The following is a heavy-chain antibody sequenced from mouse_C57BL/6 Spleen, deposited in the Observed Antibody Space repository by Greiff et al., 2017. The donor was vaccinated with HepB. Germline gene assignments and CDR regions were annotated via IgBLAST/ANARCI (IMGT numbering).Heavy chain of an antibody. CDR3: ARTGTEAMDY. CDR1: GYSITSGYY. D-gene: IGHD4-1*01. CDR2: ISYDGSN. J-gene: IGHJ4*01. V-gene: IGHV3-6*01. Sequence: VQLKESGPGLVKPSQSLSLTCSVTGYSITSGYYWNWIRRFPGNKLEWMGYISYDGSNNYNPSLKNRISITRDTSKNQFFLKLNSVTTEDTATYYCARTGTEAMDYWGQGTSVTVSS.